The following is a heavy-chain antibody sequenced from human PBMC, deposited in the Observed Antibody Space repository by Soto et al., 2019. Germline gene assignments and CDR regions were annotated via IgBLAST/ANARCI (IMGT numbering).Heavy chain of an antibody. V-gene: IGHV3-48*01. Sequence: EVQLVESGGGLVQPGGSLRLSCAASGFTFSSYSMNWVRQAPGKGLEWVSYISSSRSTIYYADSVKGRFTISRDNAKNALYLQMNSLRAEDTAVYYCASTSENTYYYYMDVWGKGTTVTVSS. D-gene: IGHD1-26*01. CDR1: GFTFSSYS. J-gene: IGHJ6*03. CDR2: ISSSRSTI. CDR3: ASTSENTYYYYMDV.